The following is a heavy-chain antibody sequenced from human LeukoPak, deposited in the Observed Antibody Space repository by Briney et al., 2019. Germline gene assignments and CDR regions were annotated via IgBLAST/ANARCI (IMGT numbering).Heavy chain of an antibody. J-gene: IGHJ3*02. CDR2: IYNTGTT. V-gene: IGHV3-53*04. CDR1: GFTVSNKY. D-gene: IGHD6-25*01. CDR3: AGSGAADGAFDI. Sequence: GGSLRLSCAASGFTVSNKYMTWVRQAPGKRLEWVSFIYNTGTTYYADSVKGRFTISRHNSKNTLYLQMDSLGTEDTAVYYCAGSGAADGAFDIWGQGTMVAVSS.